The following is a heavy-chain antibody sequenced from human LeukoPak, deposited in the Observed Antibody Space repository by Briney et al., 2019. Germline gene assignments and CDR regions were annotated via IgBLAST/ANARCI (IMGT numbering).Heavy chain of an antibody. CDR3: YTSITDY. Sequence: GGSLRLSCVDSGFILRRHWMYWVRQAPGKGLEWVGRIRSKIDGGATDYAAPVKGRFTISRDDSKNTLYLQINSLKIEDTAMYYCYTSITDYWGQGTLVTVSS. V-gene: IGHV3-15*07. D-gene: IGHD2-21*01. CDR1: GFILRRHW. CDR2: IRSKIDGGAT. J-gene: IGHJ4*02.